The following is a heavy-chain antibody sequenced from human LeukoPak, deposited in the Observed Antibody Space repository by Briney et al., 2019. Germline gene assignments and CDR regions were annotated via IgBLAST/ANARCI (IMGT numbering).Heavy chain of an antibody. D-gene: IGHD5-12*01. Sequence: GGSLRLSCAASGFTFSTYAMHWVRQAPGKGLEWVSMISYEGSSKKYEDSAKGRFTISRDNSKNMLDLQMNSLRSEDTAVYYCAKGLASGYESGAFDIWGQGTMVTVSS. CDR3: AKGLASGYESGAFDI. CDR2: ISYEGSSK. V-gene: IGHV3-30*18. CDR1: GFTFSTYA. J-gene: IGHJ3*02.